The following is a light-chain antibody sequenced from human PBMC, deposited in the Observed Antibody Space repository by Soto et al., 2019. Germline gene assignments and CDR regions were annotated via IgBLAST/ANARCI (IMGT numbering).Light chain of an antibody. CDR1: QRVSNNL. CDR2: GAS. J-gene: IGKJ2*01. Sequence: EIVLTQSPGSLSLSPGERATLSCRASQRVSNNLVAWYQQKSGQAPRLLISGASTRATGVSDRFSGSGSGTDVALTLSRLEPEDVAVYYCLQYGDFYTFGHGTNLELK. CDR3: LQYGDFYT. V-gene: IGKV3-20*01.